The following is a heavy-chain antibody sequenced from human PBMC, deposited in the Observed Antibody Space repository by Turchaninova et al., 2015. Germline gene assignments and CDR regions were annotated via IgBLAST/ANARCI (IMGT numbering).Heavy chain of an antibody. V-gene: IGHV3-30*18. D-gene: IGHD5-18*01. CDR2: ISCAGVDK. Sequence: PGRSLRLSCAASGFTFTNHGTHWVRQAPGKGLEWGAAISCAGVDKYYADSVKGRFTVPRDTSKNTLYLQMDSRRVEDTAVYYCAKDAFAMGPEGYYYFYGLDVWGQGTTVTVSS. CDR1: GFTFTNHG. J-gene: IGHJ6*02. CDR3: AKDAFAMGPEGYYYFYGLDV.